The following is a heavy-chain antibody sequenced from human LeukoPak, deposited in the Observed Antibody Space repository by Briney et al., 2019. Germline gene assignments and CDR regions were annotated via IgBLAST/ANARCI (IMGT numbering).Heavy chain of an antibody. Sequence: QPGGSPRLSCAASGFTFDDYGMSWVRQAPGKGLEWVSAISGSGGSTYYADSVKGRFTISRDNSKNTLYLQMNSLRAEDTAVYYCAKSSQQQLPPGYFDYWGQGTLVTVSS. J-gene: IGHJ4*02. V-gene: IGHV3-23*01. CDR1: GFTFDDYG. CDR3: AKSSQQQLPPGYFDY. CDR2: ISGSGGST. D-gene: IGHD6-13*01.